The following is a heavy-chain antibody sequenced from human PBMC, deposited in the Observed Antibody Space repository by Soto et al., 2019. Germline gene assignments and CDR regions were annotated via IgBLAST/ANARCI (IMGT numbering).Heavy chain of an antibody. D-gene: IGHD2-2*01. V-gene: IGHV1-69*01. CDR3: ARDPNCKTSSCHKWFDP. CDR2: IIPMFDST. Sequence: QVQLVQSGAEVQKPGSSVKVSCKVSGGTFNTHSFNWVRQAPGQGLEWMGGIIPMFDSTVYSQRFQGRVTITADESTRTVYMELSSLRSEDKALYYCARDPNCKTSSCHKWFDPWGQGTLVTVSS. J-gene: IGHJ5*02. CDR1: GGTFNTHS.